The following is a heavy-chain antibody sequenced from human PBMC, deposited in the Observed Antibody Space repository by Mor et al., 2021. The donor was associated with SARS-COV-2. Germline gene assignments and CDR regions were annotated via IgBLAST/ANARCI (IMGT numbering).Heavy chain of an antibody. V-gene: IGHV1-69*01. Sequence: SWVRQAPGQGLEWMGGIIPIFGTANYAQKFQGRVTITADESTSTAYMELSSLRSEDTAVYYCARVLLGYCSSTSCYRYGMDV. D-gene: IGHD2-2*01. J-gene: IGHJ6*01. CDR2: IIPIFGTA. CDR3: ARVLLGYCSSTSCYRYGMDV.